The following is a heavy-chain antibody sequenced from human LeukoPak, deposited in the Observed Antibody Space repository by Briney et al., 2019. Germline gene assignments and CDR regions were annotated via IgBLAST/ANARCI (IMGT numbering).Heavy chain of an antibody. CDR3: ARVTSGGNFDP. D-gene: IGHD4-23*01. CDR1: GGSISSYY. Sequence: PSETLSLTCTVSGGSISSYYWSWIRQPPGKGLEWIGYIYYSGSTNYNPSLKSRVTISVDTSKNQFTLKLSSVTAADTAVYYCARVTSGGNFDPWGQGTLVTVSS. J-gene: IGHJ5*02. CDR2: IYYSGST. V-gene: IGHV4-59*01.